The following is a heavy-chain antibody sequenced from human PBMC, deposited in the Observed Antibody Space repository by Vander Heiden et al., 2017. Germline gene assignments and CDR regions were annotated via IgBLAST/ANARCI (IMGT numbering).Heavy chain of an antibody. CDR2: INQSGST. D-gene: IGHD2-2*01. J-gene: IGHJ5*02. CDR3: ARGLVFCTSTTCRGWFDP. V-gene: IGHV4-34*01. CDR1: GGSFSGDY. Sequence: QVQLQQWGAGLLKPSETLSLTCAVYGGSFSGDYWSWIRQPPGKGLEWIGEINQSGSTNYNPSLKSRVTISADTSKNQFSLKLSSVTAADTAVYYCARGLVFCTSTTCRGWFDPWGHGTLVTVSS.